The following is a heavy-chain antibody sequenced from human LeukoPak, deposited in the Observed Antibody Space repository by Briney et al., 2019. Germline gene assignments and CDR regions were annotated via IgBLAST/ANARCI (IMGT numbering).Heavy chain of an antibody. D-gene: IGHD2/OR15-2a*01. V-gene: IGHV3-11*01. Sequence: GGSLRLSCAASGFTVSSNYMSWVRQAPGKGLEWVSYISSSGSTKYYADSVKGRFTISRDNARNSLYLQMNSLRAEDTAVYFCARGGLSIMGYWGQGTLVTVSS. J-gene: IGHJ4*02. CDR1: GFTVSSNY. CDR3: ARGGLSIMGY. CDR2: ISSSGSTK.